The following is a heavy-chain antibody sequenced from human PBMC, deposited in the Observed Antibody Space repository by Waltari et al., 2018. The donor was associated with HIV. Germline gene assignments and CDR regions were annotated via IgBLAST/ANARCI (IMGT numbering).Heavy chain of an antibody. CDR2: IYTSGST. V-gene: IGHV4-61*02. CDR1: GGSISSGSYY. J-gene: IGHJ4*02. CDR3: ARGIPFFAFDY. Sequence: QVQLQESGPGLVKPSQPLSLTCTAPGGSISSGSYYWSWIRQPAGKGLEWIGRIYTSGSTNYNPSLKSRVTISVDTSKNQFSLKLSSVTAADTAVYYCARGIPFFAFDYWGQGSLVTVSS.